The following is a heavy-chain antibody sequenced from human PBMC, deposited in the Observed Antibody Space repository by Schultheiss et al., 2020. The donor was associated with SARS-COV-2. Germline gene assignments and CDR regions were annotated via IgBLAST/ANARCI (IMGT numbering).Heavy chain of an antibody. V-gene: IGHV3-74*01. J-gene: IGHJ4*02. D-gene: IGHD4-17*01. CDR3: AREEDYGDYYFDY. CDR1: GFTFSSYW. CDR2: INSDGSST. Sequence: GGSLRLSCAASGFTFSSYWMHWVRQAPGKGLVWVSRINSDGSSTSYADSVKGRFTISRDNAKNTVYLQMNSLRTEDTAMYHCAREEDYGDYYFDYWGQGTLVTVSS.